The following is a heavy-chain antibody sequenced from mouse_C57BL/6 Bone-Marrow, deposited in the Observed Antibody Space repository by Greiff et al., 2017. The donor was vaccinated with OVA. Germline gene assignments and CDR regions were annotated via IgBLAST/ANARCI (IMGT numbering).Heavy chain of an antibody. CDR2: IDPENGDT. V-gene: IGHV14-4*01. CDR1: GFNIKDDY. J-gene: IGHJ2*01. D-gene: IGHD1-2*01. Sequence: DVKLQESGAELVRPGASVKLSCTASGFNIKDDYMHWVKQRPEQGLEWIGWIDPENGDTEYASKFQGKATITADTSSNTAYLQLSSLTSEDTAVYYCTTAVTTANYFDYWGQGTTLTVSS. CDR3: TTAVTTANYFDY.